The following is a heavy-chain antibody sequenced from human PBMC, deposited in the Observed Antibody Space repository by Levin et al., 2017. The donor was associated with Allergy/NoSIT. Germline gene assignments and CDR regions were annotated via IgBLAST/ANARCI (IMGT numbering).Heavy chain of an antibody. CDR2: IIPILGIA. Sequence: GASVKVSCKASGGTFSSYPISWVRQAPGQGLEWMGRIIPILGIANYAQKFQGRVTITADKSTSTAYMELSSLRSEDTAVYYCARGSSSSIYFDYWGQGTLVTVSS. V-gene: IGHV1-69*04. D-gene: IGHD6-6*01. J-gene: IGHJ4*02. CDR3: ARGSSSSIYFDY. CDR1: GGTFSSYP.